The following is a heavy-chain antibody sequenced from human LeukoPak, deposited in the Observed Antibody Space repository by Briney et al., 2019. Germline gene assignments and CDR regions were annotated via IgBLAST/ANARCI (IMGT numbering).Heavy chain of an antibody. Sequence: SETLSLTCAVYGGSFSGYYWSWIRQPPGKGLEWIGEINHSGSTNYNPSLKSRVTISVDTSKNQFSLKLSSVTAADTAVYYCASGYGYGPRPQYYFDYWGQGTLVTVSS. J-gene: IGHJ4*02. D-gene: IGHD5-18*01. CDR2: INHSGST. V-gene: IGHV4-34*01. CDR1: GGSFSGYY. CDR3: ASGYGYGPRPQYYFDY.